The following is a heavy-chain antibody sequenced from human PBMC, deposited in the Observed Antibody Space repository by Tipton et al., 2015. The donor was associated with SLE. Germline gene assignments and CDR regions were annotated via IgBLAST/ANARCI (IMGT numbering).Heavy chain of an antibody. D-gene: IGHD1-26*01. V-gene: IGHV4-39*07. J-gene: IGHJ4*02. CDR3: ASRRGSWVDY. CDR1: GGSISSSSYY. CDR2: IYYSGST. Sequence: TLSLTCTVSGGSISSSSYYWGWIRQPPGKGLEWIGSIYYSGSTYYNLSLKSRVTISVDTSKNQFSLKLSSVTAADTAVYYCASRRGSWVDYWGQGTLVTVSS.